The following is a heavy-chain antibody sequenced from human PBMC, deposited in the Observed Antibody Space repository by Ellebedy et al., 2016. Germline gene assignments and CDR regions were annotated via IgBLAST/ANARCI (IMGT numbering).Heavy chain of an antibody. CDR2: INHSGST. CDR3: ARGRYIGAYDD. J-gene: IGHJ4*02. D-gene: IGHD3-16*02. Sequence: SETLSLTXTVSGGSISSSSYYWSWIRQPPGKGLEWIGEINHSGSTNYNPSLKSRVTISVDTSKNQFSLKLSSVTAADTAVYYCARGRYIGAYDDWGQGTLVTVSS. V-gene: IGHV4-39*07. CDR1: GGSISSSSYY.